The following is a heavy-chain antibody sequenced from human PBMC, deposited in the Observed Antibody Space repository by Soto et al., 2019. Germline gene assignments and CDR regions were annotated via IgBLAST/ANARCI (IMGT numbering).Heavy chain of an antibody. CDR2: IYYSGST. CDR1: GGSISSYY. V-gene: IGHV4-59*01. D-gene: IGHD5-18*01. CDR3: ARGLRGYSYGLFDY. J-gene: IGHJ4*02. Sequence: SETLSLTCTVSGGSISSYYWSWIRQPPGKGLEWIGYIYYSGSTNYNPSLKSRVTISVDTSKNQFSLKLSSVTAADTAVYYCARGLRGYSYGLFDYWGQGTLVTVSS.